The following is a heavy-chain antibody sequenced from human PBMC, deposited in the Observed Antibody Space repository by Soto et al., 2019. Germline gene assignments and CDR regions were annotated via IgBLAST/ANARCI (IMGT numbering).Heavy chain of an antibody. J-gene: IGHJ4*02. Sequence: QVQLVESGGGVVQPGRSLTLSCAASGFTFSSYAMHWVRQAAGKGLEWVAVISYDGSNKYYADSVKGRFTISRDNSKNTLYLQMNSLRAEDAAVYYCATTTGYGIYYFDYWGQGTLVTVSS. V-gene: IGHV3-30-3*01. CDR3: ATTTGYGIYYFDY. CDR1: GFTFSSYA. CDR2: ISYDGSNK. D-gene: IGHD2-8*01.